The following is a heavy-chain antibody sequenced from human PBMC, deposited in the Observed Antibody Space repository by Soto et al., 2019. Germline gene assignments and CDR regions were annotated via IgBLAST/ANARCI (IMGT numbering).Heavy chain of an antibody. D-gene: IGHD5-12*01. CDR2: IYSSGGT. Sequence: SETLSLTCTVSGGAISGYYWTWIRQPAGKGLEWIGRIYSSGGTKYNPSLKSRVDMSLDTSKNQFSLKLSSVTAADTAVYYCASSDSGYDYLGAFDIWGQGTMVTVSS. J-gene: IGHJ3*02. CDR3: ASSDSGYDYLGAFDI. CDR1: GGAISGYY. V-gene: IGHV4-4*07.